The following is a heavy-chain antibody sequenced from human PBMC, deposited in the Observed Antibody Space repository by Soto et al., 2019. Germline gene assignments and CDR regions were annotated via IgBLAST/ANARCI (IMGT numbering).Heavy chain of an antibody. D-gene: IGHD2-15*01. J-gene: IGHJ4*02. CDR2: IYDSGST. V-gene: IGHV4-59*01. CDR3: AGTRGYCSGGSCPTVVDY. CDR1: GGSISSYY. Sequence: QVQLQESGPGLVKPSETLSLTCTVSGGSISSYYWSWIRQPPGKGLEWIGYIYDSGSTNYNPSLKSRVTISVDTSKNQFPLKLSSVTAADTAVYYCAGTRGYCSGGSCPTVVDYWGQGTLVTVSS.